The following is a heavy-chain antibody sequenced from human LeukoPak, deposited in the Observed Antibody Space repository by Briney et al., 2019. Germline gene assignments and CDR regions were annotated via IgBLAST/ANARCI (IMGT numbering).Heavy chain of an antibody. V-gene: IGHV4-34*01. J-gene: IGHJ3*02. CDR2: INHSGST. CDR1: GGSVSGYY. Sequence: SETLSLTCAVYGGSVSGYYWSWIRQPPGKGLEWIGEINHSGSTNYNPSLKSRVTISVDTSKNQFSLKVRSVIAADTAVYYCARGDVDPYAFDIWGQGTMVTVSS. D-gene: IGHD3-10*02. CDR3: ARGDVDPYAFDI.